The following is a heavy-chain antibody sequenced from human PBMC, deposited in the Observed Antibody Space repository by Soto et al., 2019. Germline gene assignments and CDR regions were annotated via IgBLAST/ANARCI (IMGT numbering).Heavy chain of an antibody. CDR1: GGSISSGGYY. CDR2: IYYSGST. V-gene: IGHV4-31*03. J-gene: IGHJ4*02. D-gene: IGHD4-17*01. Sequence: SETLSLTCTVSGGSISSGGYYWSWIRQHPGKGLEWIGYIYYSGSTYYNPSLKSRVTISVDTSKNQFSLKLSSVTAADTAVYYCAREQYGDFPGGEFDYWGQGTLVTVSS. CDR3: AREQYGDFPGGEFDY.